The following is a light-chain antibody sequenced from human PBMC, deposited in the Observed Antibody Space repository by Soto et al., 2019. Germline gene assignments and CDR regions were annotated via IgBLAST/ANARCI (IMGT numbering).Light chain of an antibody. CDR2: GAS. CDR1: QSVASN. V-gene: IGKV3-11*01. CDR3: QQRSNWPPIT. J-gene: IGKJ5*01. Sequence: IVMTQSPAALSVSQGERATLSCWASQSVASNLAWYQQKPGQAPRLLIYGASSRATGIPDRFSGSGSGTDFTLTISSLEPEDFAVYYCQQRSNWPPITFGQGTRLEIK.